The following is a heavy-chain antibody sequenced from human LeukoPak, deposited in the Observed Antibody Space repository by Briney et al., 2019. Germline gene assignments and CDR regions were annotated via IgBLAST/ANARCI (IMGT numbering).Heavy chain of an antibody. CDR2: ISSSSTTI. J-gene: IGHJ5*02. D-gene: IGHD5-12*01. Sequence: GGSLRLSCAASGFTFSSYEMNWVRQTPGKGLEWVSYISSSSTTIYYADSVKGRFTISRDNAKNSLYLQMNSLRAEDTAVYYCARESFSGYDAWGQGTLVTVSS. CDR1: GFTFSSYE. CDR3: ARESFSGYDA. V-gene: IGHV3-48*03.